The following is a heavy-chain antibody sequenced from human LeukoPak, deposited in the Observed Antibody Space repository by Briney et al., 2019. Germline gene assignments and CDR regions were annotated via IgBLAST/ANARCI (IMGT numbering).Heavy chain of an antibody. V-gene: IGHV5-10-1*04. CDR3: VRHRNWNYDY. D-gene: IGHD1-1*01. CDR1: GYSFSNYW. CDR2: IDPSDSYT. Sequence: GESLKISCKGSGYSFSNYWIGWVRQMPGKGLEWMGRIDPSDSYTNYSPSFQGQVTISADKSINTAYLQWSSLKASDTAMYYCVRHRNWNYDYWGQGTLVTVSS. J-gene: IGHJ4*02.